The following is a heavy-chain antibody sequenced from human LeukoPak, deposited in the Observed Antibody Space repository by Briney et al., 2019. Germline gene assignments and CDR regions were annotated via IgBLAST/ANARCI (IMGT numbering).Heavy chain of an antibody. V-gene: IGHV3-23*01. CDR1: GFTFSSHG. D-gene: IGHD2-15*01. J-gene: IGHJ6*03. Sequence: AGGSLSLSCAASGFTFSSHGMNWLRQAPGKGLEWVSGISPSGGITYYTDSVKGRFTIYRDNAKNSLYLQMNSLRAEDTAVYYCARGTRGYCSGGSCFKGYYYYMDVWGKGTTVTVSS. CDR3: ARGTRGYCSGGSCFKGYYYYMDV. CDR2: ISPSGGIT.